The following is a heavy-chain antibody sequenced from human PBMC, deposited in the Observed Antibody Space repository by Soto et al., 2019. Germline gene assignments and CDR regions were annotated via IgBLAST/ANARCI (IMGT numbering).Heavy chain of an antibody. Sequence: GGSLRLSCAASGFTFSDYYMSWIRQAPGKGLEWVSYISSRSSTIFYADSVKGRFTISRDNVKNSLYLQMNSLRAEDTAVYYCARRYGSCFDYWGQGTLVTVSS. CDR2: ISSRSSTI. J-gene: IGHJ4*02. V-gene: IGHV3-11*01. D-gene: IGHD1-26*01. CDR3: ARRYGSCFDY. CDR1: GFTFSDYY.